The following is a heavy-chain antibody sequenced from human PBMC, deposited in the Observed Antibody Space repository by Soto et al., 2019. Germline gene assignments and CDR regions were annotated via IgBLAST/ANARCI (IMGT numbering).Heavy chain of an antibody. J-gene: IGHJ1*01. V-gene: IGHV4-31*03. Sequence: TLSLTCTVAGGSISSGDCYWSWIRQHPGKGLEWIGYIYYSGSTYYNPSLKSRVTISVDTSKNQFSLKLSSVTVADTAVYYCALSEEIFGVVPPGYWGQGTLVTVSS. CDR2: IYYSGST. CDR1: GGSISSGDCY. D-gene: IGHD3-3*01. CDR3: ALSEEIFGVVPPGY.